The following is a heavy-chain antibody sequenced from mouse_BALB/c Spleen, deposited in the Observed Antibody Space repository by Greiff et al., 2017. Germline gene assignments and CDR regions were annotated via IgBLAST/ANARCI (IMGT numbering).Heavy chain of an antibody. J-gene: IGHJ2*01. CDR2: ISDGGSYT. Sequence: EVQVVESGGGLVKPGGSLKLSCAASGFTFSDYYMYWVRQTPEKRLEWVATISDGGSYTYYPDSVKGRFTISRDNAKNNLYLQMSSLKSEDTAMYYCARGYYDYAVFDYWGQGTTLTVSS. CDR3: ARGYYDYAVFDY. CDR1: GFTFSDYY. D-gene: IGHD2-4*01. V-gene: IGHV5-4*02.